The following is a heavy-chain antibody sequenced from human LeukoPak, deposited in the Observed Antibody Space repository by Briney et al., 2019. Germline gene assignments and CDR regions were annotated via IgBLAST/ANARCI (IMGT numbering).Heavy chain of an antibody. CDR1: GFTFSSYA. Sequence: GGSLRLSCAASGFTFSSYAMSWVRQAPGKGLEWVSAISGSGGSTYYADSVKGRFTISRDNSENTLYLQMNSLRAEDTAVYYCAKGAGPDSSGYYPFDYWGQGTLVTVPS. V-gene: IGHV3-23*01. J-gene: IGHJ4*02. CDR3: AKGAGPDSSGYYPFDY. CDR2: ISGSGGST. D-gene: IGHD3-22*01.